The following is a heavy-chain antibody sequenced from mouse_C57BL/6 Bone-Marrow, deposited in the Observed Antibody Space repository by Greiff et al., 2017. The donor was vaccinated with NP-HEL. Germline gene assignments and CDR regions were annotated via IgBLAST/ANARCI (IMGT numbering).Heavy chain of an antibody. J-gene: IGHJ3*01. Sequence: LMEPGASVKISCKASGYAFSSSWMNWVKQRPGKGLEWIGRIYPGDGDTNYNGKFKGKATLTADKSSSTAYMQLSSLTSEDSAVYFCAYGNYAWFAYWGQGTLVTVSA. CDR2: IYPGDGDT. D-gene: IGHD2-1*01. CDR1: GYAFSSSW. CDR3: AYGNYAWFAY. V-gene: IGHV1-82*01.